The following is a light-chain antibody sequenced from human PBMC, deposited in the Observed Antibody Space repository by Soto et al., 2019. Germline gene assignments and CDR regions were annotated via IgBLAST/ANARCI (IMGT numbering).Light chain of an antibody. J-gene: IGKJ2*01. CDR1: QSISDW. CDR3: QQYNSYSRS. V-gene: IGKV1-5*03. CDR2: KAS. Sequence: DIQMTQSPSTLSASVGDRVTFTCRASQSISDWLAWYQQKPGKAPKLLICKASRLQSGVPPRFSGSGSGKDFTLTISSLQPDDFANYYCQQYNSYSRSFGQGTKLEIK.